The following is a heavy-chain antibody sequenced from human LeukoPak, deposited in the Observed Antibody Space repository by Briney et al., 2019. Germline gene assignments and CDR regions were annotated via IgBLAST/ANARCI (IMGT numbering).Heavy chain of an antibody. CDR2: INHSGST. D-gene: IGHD4-11*01. Sequence: SETLSLTCAVYGGSFSGYYWSWIRQPPGKGLEWIGEINHSGSTNSNPSLKSRVTISVDTSKNQFSLKLSSVTAADTAVYYCAGDYRGSLDYWGQGTLVTVSS. CDR3: AGDYRGSLDY. CDR1: GGSFSGYY. J-gene: IGHJ4*02. V-gene: IGHV4-34*01.